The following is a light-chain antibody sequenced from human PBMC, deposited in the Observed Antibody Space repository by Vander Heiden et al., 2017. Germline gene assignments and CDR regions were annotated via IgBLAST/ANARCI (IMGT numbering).Light chain of an antibody. J-gene: IGKJ2*01. CDR3: QQYYSSPQT. CDR2: WAS. CDR1: QSVLYSSNNKNY. V-gene: IGKV4-1*01. Sequence: DIVITQSPHSLAMYLGERATIHCKSSQSVLYSSNNKNYLAWYQQKPGQPPKLLIYWASTRESGVPDRFSGGGSGTDFTLTISSLQAEDVAVYYCQQYYSSPQTFGQGTKLEIK.